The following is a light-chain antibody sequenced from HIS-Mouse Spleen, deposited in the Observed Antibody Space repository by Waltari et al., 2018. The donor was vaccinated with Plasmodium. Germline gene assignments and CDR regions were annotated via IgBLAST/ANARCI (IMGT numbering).Light chain of an antibody. CDR3: YSAADNNRV. Sequence: SYELTQPSSVSVSPGQTARINCSGDVLAKTYARWYQQKPGQAPELVIYKDSERPSGIPERFSGSSSGTTVTLTISGAQVEDEADYYCYSAADNNRVFGGGTKLTVL. J-gene: IGLJ3*02. V-gene: IGLV3-27*01. CDR1: VLAKTY. CDR2: KDS.